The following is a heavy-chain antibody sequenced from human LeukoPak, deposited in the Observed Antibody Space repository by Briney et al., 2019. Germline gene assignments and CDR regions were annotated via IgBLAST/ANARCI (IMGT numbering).Heavy chain of an antibody. J-gene: IGHJ4*02. V-gene: IGHV4-59*01. D-gene: IGHD6-19*01. Sequence: PSETLSLACTVSGASISSYYWSWIRQPPGKGLEWIGDIYYSGSTNYNPSLKSRVTISVDTSKNQFSLKLSSVTAADTAVYYCARESRGWSYFDYWGQGTLVTVSS. CDR1: GASISSYY. CDR2: IYYSGST. CDR3: ARESRGWSYFDY.